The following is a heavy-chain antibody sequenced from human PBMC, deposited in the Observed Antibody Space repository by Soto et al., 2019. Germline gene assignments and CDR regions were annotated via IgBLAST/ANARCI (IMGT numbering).Heavy chain of an antibody. CDR3: ASQDYDSSGNGPDY. CDR2: IIPIFGTA. V-gene: IGHV1-69*01. J-gene: IGHJ4*02. Sequence: QVQLVQSGAEVKKPGSSVKVSCKASGGTFSSYAISWVRQAPGQGLEWMGGIIPIFGTANYAQKFQGRVTITADESTGTAYMELSSLRSEDTAVYYCASQDYDSSGNGPDYWGQGTLVTVSS. D-gene: IGHD3-22*01. CDR1: GGTFSSYA.